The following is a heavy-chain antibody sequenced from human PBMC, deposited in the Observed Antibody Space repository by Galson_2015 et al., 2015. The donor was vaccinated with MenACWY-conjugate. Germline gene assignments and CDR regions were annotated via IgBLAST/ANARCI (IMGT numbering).Heavy chain of an antibody. D-gene: IGHD6-13*01. CDR2: IFSNYEK. J-gene: IGHJ6*02. CDR3: AQILGSTTWFPSFIRVMDV. V-gene: IGHV2-26*01. CDR1: GISLSDNRMG. Sequence: PALVKPTQTLTLTCTVSGISLSDNRMGVSWIRQPPGKALEWLAHIFSNYEKSYTKSLKSRLTISRDTSKSQVVLTMTNVDPLDTGTYFCAQILGSTTWFPSFIRVMDVWGQGTTVTVSS.